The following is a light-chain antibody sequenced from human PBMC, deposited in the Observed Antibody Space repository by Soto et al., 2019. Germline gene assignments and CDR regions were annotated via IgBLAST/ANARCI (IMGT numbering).Light chain of an antibody. CDR1: QSVLYSSNNRNY. J-gene: IGKJ1*01. CDR2: WAS. Sequence: DIVMTQFPDSLAVSLGERATINCKSSQSVLYSSNNRNYLAWYQHKPGQPPKLLIYWASTRESGVPDRFSGSGSGKDFTLTISSLQAEDVAVYYCQQYNSTPRTFGQGTKVEIK. CDR3: QQYNSTPRT. V-gene: IGKV4-1*01.